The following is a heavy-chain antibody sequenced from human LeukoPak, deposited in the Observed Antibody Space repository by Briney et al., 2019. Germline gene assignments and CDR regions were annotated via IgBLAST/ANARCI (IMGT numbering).Heavy chain of an antibody. CDR3: AREPTARGQDITSTVDY. J-gene: IGHJ4*02. CDR1: GSTVSSNY. CDR2: IYSGGST. Sequence: PGGSLRLSCAASGSTVSSNYMSWVRQAPGKGLEWVSVIYSGGSTYYADSVKGRFTISRDNSKNTLYLQMNSLRAEDTAVYYCAREPTARGQDITSTVDYWGQGTLVTVSS. D-gene: IGHD2-15*01. V-gene: IGHV3-66*01.